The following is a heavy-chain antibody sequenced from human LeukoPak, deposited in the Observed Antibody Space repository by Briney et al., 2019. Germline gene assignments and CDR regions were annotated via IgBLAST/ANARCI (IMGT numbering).Heavy chain of an antibody. CDR3: ARDNFYGSGSYSSDAFDI. CDR2: IIPIFGTA. Sequence: SVKVSCKASGGTFSSYAVSWVRQAPGQGLEWMGGIIPIFGTANYAQKFQGRVTITADESTSTAYMELSSLRSEDTAVYYCARDNFYGSGSYSSDAFDIWGQGTMVTVSS. CDR1: GGTFSSYA. V-gene: IGHV1-69*13. D-gene: IGHD3-10*01. J-gene: IGHJ3*02.